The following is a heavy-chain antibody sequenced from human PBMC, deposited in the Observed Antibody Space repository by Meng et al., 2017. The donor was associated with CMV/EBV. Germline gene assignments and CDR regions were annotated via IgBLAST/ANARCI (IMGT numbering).Heavy chain of an antibody. V-gene: IGHV3-23*01. Sequence: LSCVASGFTRSTSAMSWVRQAPGKGLEWVSSAIGSNTYYRDSVKGRFTISRDNSKNTLYLQMNDLRADDTAVYYCAKAPTRRYYFDFWGQGSLVTVSS. CDR3: AKAPTRRYYFDF. CDR1: GFTRSTSA. CDR2: AIGSNT. J-gene: IGHJ4*02. D-gene: IGHD5-24*01.